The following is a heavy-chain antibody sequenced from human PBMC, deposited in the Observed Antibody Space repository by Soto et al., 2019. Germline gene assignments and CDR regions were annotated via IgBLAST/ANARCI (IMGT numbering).Heavy chain of an antibody. V-gene: IGHV4-30-4*01. Sequence: QVQLQESGPGLVKPSQTLSLTCTVSGGSISSVDYYWSWIRQPPGKGLEWIGYIYYSGSTYYNPSLKSRVTISVDTSKNQFSLKLSSVTAADTAVYYCARGGDYYDSSGYYSTRAGYWGQGTLVTVSS. J-gene: IGHJ4*02. CDR2: IYYSGST. CDR3: ARGGDYYDSSGYYSTRAGY. CDR1: GGSISSVDYY. D-gene: IGHD3-22*01.